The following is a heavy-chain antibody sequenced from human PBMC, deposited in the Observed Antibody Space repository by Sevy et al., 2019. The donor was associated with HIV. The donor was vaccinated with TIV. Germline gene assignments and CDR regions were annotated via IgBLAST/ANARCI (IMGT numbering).Heavy chain of an antibody. CDR3: ATDRGGSPFDF. CDR2: IIYDGSKK. Sequence: GGSLRLSCAASGFTFSSYAMHWVRQAPGKGLEWVADIIYDGSKKYYADSVKGRFTISRDNSKNRLYLQMNSLRAEDTAVYYCATDRGGSPFDFWGQGTLVTVSS. V-gene: IGHV3-30-3*01. CDR1: GFTFSSYA. D-gene: IGHD3-10*01. J-gene: IGHJ4*02.